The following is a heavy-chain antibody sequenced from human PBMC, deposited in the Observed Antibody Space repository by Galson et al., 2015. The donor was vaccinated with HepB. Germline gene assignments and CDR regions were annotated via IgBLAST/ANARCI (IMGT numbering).Heavy chain of an antibody. V-gene: IGHV3-7*01. CDR2: IKGDGSEK. D-gene: IGHD6-13*01. CDR3: ARISATGTVDY. CDR1: GFIFSRYW. J-gene: IGHJ4*02. Sequence: SLRLSCAASGFIFSRYWMSWVRQTPGKGLEWVAIIKGDGSEKYYVDSVKGRFTIYKENAQNSLYLQMNSLRAEDTALYYCARISATGTVDYWGQGTLVTVSS.